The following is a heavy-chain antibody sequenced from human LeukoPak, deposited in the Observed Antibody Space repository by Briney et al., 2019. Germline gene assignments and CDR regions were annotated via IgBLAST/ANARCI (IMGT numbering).Heavy chain of an antibody. CDR1: GYTFTSYD. J-gene: IGHJ6*02. Sequence: ASVKVSCKASGYTFTSYDINWVRQATGQRLEWMGWINAGNGNTKYSQKFQGRVTITRDTSASTAYMELSSLRSEDTAVYYCARSITIFGVVIKGPLYGMDVWGQGTTVTVSS. D-gene: IGHD3-3*01. CDR2: INAGNGNT. V-gene: IGHV1-3*01. CDR3: ARSITIFGVVIKGPLYGMDV.